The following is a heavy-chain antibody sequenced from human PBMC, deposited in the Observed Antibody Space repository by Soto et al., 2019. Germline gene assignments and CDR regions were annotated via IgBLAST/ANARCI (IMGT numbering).Heavy chain of an antibody. CDR3: ARSEDRWFGDGYYGMDV. CDR2: ISAYNGNT. D-gene: IGHD3-10*01. CDR1: GYTFTSYG. J-gene: IGHJ6*02. V-gene: IGHV1-18*01. Sequence: QVQLVQSGAEVKKPGASVKVSCKASGYTFTSYGISWVRQAPGQGLEGMGWISAYNGNTNYAQKLQGRVTMTTDTSTSTAYMELRSLRSDDTAVYYCARSEDRWFGDGYYGMDVWGQGTTVTVSS.